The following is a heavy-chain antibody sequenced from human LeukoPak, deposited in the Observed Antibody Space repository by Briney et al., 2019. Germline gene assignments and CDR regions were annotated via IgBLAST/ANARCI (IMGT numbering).Heavy chain of an antibody. Sequence: GRSLRLSCAASGFTFSSYAMHWVRQAPGKGLEWVAVISYDGSNKYYADSVKGRFTISRDNSKNTLYPQMNSLRAEDTAVYYCARDGLRWLGAFDIWGQGTMVTVSS. CDR1: GFTFSSYA. CDR2: ISYDGSNK. D-gene: IGHD5-24*01. J-gene: IGHJ3*02. CDR3: ARDGLRWLGAFDI. V-gene: IGHV3-30*04.